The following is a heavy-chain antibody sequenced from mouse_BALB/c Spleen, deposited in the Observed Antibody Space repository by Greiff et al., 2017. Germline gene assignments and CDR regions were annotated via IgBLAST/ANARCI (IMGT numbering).Heavy chain of an antibody. Sequence: EVKLMESGGGLVKPGGSLKLSCAASGFTFSDYYMYWVRQTPEKRLEWVATISDGGSYTYYPDSVKGRFTISRDNAKNNLYLQMSSLKSEDTAMYYCASMNFDYWGQGTTLTVSS. CDR1: GFTFSDYY. CDR3: ASMNFDY. D-gene: IGHD2-3*01. CDR2: ISDGGSYT. V-gene: IGHV5-4*02. J-gene: IGHJ2*01.